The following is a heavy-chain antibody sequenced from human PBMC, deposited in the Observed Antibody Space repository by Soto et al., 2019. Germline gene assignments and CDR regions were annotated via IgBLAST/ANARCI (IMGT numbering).Heavy chain of an antibody. CDR1: GGSISSSSYY. CDR3: ARRTTVTTRPLDYYGMDV. J-gene: IGHJ6*02. CDR2: IYYSGST. Sequence: SETLSLTCTVSGGSISSSSYYLGWIRQPPGKGLEWIGSIYYSGSTYYNPSLKSRVTISVDTSKNQFSLKLSSVTAADTAVYYCARRTTVTTRPLDYYGMDVWGQGTTVTVSS. V-gene: IGHV4-39*01. D-gene: IGHD4-4*01.